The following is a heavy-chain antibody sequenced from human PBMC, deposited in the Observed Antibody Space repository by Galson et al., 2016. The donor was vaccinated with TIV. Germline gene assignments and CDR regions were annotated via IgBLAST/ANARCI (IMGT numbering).Heavy chain of an antibody. Sequence: SLRLSCAASGFTFNNFAMSWVRQAPGKGLEWVSSLSGSGSKTYYTDSVKGRFTISRDNSENTVHLLMNRLRAEDTAVYYCAKDGGGWYTTGWYYFDYWGQGTLVTVSS. CDR3: AKDGGGWYTTGWYYFDY. CDR1: GFTFNNFA. CDR2: LSGSGSKT. J-gene: IGHJ4*02. D-gene: IGHD6-19*01. V-gene: IGHV3-23*01.